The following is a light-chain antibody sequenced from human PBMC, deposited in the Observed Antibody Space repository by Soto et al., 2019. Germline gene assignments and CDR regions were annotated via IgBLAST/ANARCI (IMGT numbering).Light chain of an antibody. Sequence: QAVVTQEPSLTVSPAETVTLTCALTTGAVTSDYYPNWFQRKPGQALRTLIYRTNNKHSWTPARFSGSLLGGKAALTLSGVQPEDEADYYCVLLCSGEWVFGGGTKLTVL. CDR3: VLLCSGEWV. CDR1: TGAVTSDYY. J-gene: IGLJ3*02. V-gene: IGLV7-43*01. CDR2: RTN.